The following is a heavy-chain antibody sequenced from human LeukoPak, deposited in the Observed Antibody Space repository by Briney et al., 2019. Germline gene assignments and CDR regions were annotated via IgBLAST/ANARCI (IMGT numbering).Heavy chain of an antibody. CDR2: INPNSGGT. J-gene: IGHJ6*03. CDR1: GYTFTGYY. Sequence: GASVEVSCKASGYTFTGYYMHWVRQAPGQGLEWMGWINPNSGGTNYAQKFQGRVTMTRDTSISTAYMELSRLRSDDTAVYYCASATTGGKVSYYYYMDVWGKGTTVTVSS. D-gene: IGHD4-17*01. CDR3: ASATTGGKVSYYYYMDV. V-gene: IGHV1-2*02.